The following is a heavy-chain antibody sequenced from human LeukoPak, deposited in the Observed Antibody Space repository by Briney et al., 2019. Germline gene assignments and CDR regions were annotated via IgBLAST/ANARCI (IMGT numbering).Heavy chain of an antibody. V-gene: IGHV4-39*07. CDR2: IYYSGST. CDR1: GGSISSSSYY. J-gene: IGHJ4*02. CDR3: AKDRYCSSPSCWNFDS. Sequence: SETLSLTCTVSGGSISSSSYYWGWIRQPPGKGLEWIGSIYYSGSTYYNPSLKSRVTISVDKSKNQFSLKLSAVPAADTAVYYCAKDRYCSSPSCWNFDSWGQGTLVTVSS. D-gene: IGHD2-2*01.